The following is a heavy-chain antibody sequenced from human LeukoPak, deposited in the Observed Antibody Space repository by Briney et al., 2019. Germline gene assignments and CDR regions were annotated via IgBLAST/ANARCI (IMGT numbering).Heavy chain of an antibody. J-gene: IGHJ4*02. CDR2: IVVGSGNT. CDR1: GFTFTISA. CDR3: AAGVNVWFGELYRLDY. Sequence: ASVKVSFKASGFTFTISAVQWVRQARGQRLEWIGWIVVGSGNTNYAQKFQERVTITRDMSTSTAYMELSSLRSEDTAVYYCAAGVNVWFGELYRLDYWGQGTLVTVSS. D-gene: IGHD3-10*01. V-gene: IGHV1-58*01.